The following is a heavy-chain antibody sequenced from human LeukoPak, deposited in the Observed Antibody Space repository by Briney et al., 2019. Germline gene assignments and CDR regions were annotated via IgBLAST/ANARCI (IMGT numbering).Heavy chain of an antibody. CDR2: IYSSGST. Sequence: SETLSLTCTVSGGSISSYFWSWIRQPPGKGLEWIGYIYSSGSTNYNPSLESRVTISVDTSKNQFSLKLSSVTAADTAVYYCARRGYSTGWYYFDYWGQGTLVTVSS. D-gene: IGHD6-19*01. J-gene: IGHJ4*02. CDR3: ARRGYSTGWYYFDY. V-gene: IGHV4-59*08. CDR1: GGSISSYF.